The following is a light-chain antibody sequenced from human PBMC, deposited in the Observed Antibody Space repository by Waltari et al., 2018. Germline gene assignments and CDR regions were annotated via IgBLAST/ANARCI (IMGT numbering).Light chain of an antibody. Sequence: EIVLTPSPGTLSLSPGERATLSCRASQIVSSSYLAWDQQKPGQAPRLLIYGASSRATGIPDRFSGSGSGTDFTLTISRLEPEDFAVYYCQQYGSSPLFGQGTRLEIK. V-gene: IGKV3-20*01. CDR2: GAS. CDR1: QIVSSSY. CDR3: QQYGSSPL. J-gene: IGKJ5*01.